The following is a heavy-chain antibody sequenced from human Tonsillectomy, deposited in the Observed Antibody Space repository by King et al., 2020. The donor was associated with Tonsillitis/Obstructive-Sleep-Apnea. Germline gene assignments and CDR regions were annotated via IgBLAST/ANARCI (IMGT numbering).Heavy chain of an antibody. CDR3: ARSSKLVRAVVPVAIDY. CDR2: IWYDGSYI. J-gene: IGHJ4*02. Sequence: QVQLVESGGGVVQPGRSLRLSCAASGFTFSTYGMHWVRQAPGKGLEWVAVIWYDGSYIYYPDSVKGRFTISRDNSKNTLFLQMNSLRAEDTAVYYCARSSKLVRAVVPVAIDYWGRGTLVTVSS. D-gene: IGHD2-2*02. V-gene: IGHV3-33*01. CDR1: GFTFSTYG.